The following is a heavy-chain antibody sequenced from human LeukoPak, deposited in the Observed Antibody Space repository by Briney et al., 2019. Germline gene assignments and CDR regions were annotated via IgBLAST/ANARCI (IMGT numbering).Heavy chain of an antibody. Sequence: AASVKVSCKASGYTFNSSYMHWVRQAPGQGLEWMGIINPSDDSTRYAQKFQGRVTMTRNTSISTAYMELSSLRSEDTAVYYCASWYVVPWGQGTLVTVSS. J-gene: IGHJ5*02. CDR1: GYTFNSSY. CDR2: INPSDDST. V-gene: IGHV1-46*02. CDR3: ASWYVVP. D-gene: IGHD6-13*01.